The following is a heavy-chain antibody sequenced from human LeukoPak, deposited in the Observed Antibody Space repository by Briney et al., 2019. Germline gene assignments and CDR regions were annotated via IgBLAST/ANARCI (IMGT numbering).Heavy chain of an antibody. D-gene: IGHD3-10*01. J-gene: IGHJ4*02. CDR2: IYSGST. V-gene: IGHV4-38-2*02. CDR1: GYSISSGYY. Sequence: PSETLSLTCTVSGYSISSGYYWGWIRQPPGKGLEWIGNIYSGSTYYNPSLKSRVTISVDTSKSQLSLKLSSVTAADTAVYYCARGLYGSGSYGDYWGQGTLVTVSS. CDR3: ARGLYGSGSYGDY.